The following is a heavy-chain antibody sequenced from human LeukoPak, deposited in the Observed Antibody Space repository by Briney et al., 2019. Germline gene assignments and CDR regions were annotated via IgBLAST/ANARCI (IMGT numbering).Heavy chain of an antibody. Sequence: SETLSLTCAVYGESFSGYYWSWIRQPPGKGLEWIGEINHSGSTNYNPSLKSRVTISVDTSKNQFSLKLSSVTAADTAVYYCARQPSYCGGDCYSQRTFDYWGQGTLVTVSS. J-gene: IGHJ4*02. D-gene: IGHD2-21*02. CDR2: INHSGST. CDR3: ARQPSYCGGDCYSQRTFDY. V-gene: IGHV4-34*01. CDR1: GESFSGYY.